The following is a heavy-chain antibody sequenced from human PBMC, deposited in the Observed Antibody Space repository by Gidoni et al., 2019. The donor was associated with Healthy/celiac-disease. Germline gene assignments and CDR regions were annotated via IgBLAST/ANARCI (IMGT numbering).Heavy chain of an antibody. CDR1: GGTFSSYA. CDR3: ASAYCGGDCYSHDAFDI. J-gene: IGHJ3*02. CDR2: IIPIFGTA. Sequence: QVQLVQSGAEVKKPGSSVKVSCKASGGTFSSYAISWVRQAPGQGLEWMGGIIPIFGTANDAQKFQGRVTITADESTSTAYMELSSLRSEDTAVYYCASAYCGGDCYSHDAFDIWGQGTMVTVSS. V-gene: IGHV1-69*01. D-gene: IGHD2-21*02.